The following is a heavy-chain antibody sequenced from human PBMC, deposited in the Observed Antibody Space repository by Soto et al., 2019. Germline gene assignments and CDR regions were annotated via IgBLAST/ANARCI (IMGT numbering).Heavy chain of an antibody. Sequence: SETLSLTCTVSGGSISSGDYYWSWIRQPPGKGLEWIGYIYYSGSTYYNPSLKSRVTISVDTSKNQFSLKLSSVTAADTAVYYCARNPTTVGFDPWGQGTLVTVSS. D-gene: IGHD4-4*01. J-gene: IGHJ5*02. CDR2: IYYSGST. CDR3: ARNPTTVGFDP. V-gene: IGHV4-31*02. CDR1: GGSISSGDYY.